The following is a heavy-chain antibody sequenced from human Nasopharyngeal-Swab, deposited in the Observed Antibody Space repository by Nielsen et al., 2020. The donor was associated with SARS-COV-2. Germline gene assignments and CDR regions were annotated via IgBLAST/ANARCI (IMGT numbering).Heavy chain of an antibody. CDR2: IKQDGSEK. CDR1: GFTFSSYW. Sequence: GESLKISCAASGFTFSSYWMSWVRQAPGKGLEWVANIKQDGSEKYYVDSVKGRFTISRDNAENSLYLQMNSLRAEDTAVYYCARDSKVRVVGFDYWGQGTLVTVSS. V-gene: IGHV3-7*01. D-gene: IGHD3-10*01. CDR3: ARDSKVRVVGFDY. J-gene: IGHJ4*02.